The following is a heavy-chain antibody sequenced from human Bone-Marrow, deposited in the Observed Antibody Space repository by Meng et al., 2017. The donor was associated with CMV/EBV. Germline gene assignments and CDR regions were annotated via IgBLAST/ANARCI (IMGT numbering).Heavy chain of an antibody. J-gene: IGHJ5*02. CDR1: GNSISSGYY. V-gene: IGHV4-38-2*02. Sequence: SETLSLTCSVSGNSISSGYYWGWIRQPPGKGLEWIGNIYHSGSTYYNPSLKSRVTISVDKSKNQFSLKLSSVTAADTAVYYCARGQRGWFDPWGQGTLVTVSS. CDR2: IYHSGST. CDR3: ARGQRGWFDP.